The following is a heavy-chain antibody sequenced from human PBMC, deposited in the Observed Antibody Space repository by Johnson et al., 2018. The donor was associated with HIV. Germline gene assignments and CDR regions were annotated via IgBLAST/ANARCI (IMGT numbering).Heavy chain of an antibody. V-gene: IGHV3-23*04. Sequence: VQLVESGGGLVKPGGSLRLSCAASGFPFSSYAMTWVRQAPGKGLEWVSTIGGSGAGTFYADSVRGRFTVSRDNSKDTLYLQMNSLRAEDTAVYYCAKVAVATAAGGVALDIWGQGTMVTVSS. D-gene: IGHD6-13*01. CDR1: GFPFSSYA. CDR2: IGGSGAGT. CDR3: AKVAVATAAGGVALDI. J-gene: IGHJ3*02.